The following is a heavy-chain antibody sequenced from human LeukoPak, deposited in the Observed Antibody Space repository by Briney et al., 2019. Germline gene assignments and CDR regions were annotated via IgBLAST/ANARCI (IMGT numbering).Heavy chain of an antibody. CDR3: AKTSIAPETW. V-gene: IGHV3-23*01. CDR2: ISGSGGST. CDR1: GFTVSRNY. J-gene: IGHJ4*02. D-gene: IGHD6-13*01. Sequence: GGSLRLSCAASGFTVSRNYMSWVRQAPGKGLEWVSAISGSGGSTYYADSVKGRFTISRDNSKNTLYLQMNSLRAEDTAVYYCAKTSIAPETWWGQGTLVTVSS.